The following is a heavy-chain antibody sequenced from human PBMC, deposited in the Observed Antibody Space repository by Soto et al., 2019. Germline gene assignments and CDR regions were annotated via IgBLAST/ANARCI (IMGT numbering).Heavy chain of an antibody. V-gene: IGHV1-18*01. CDR3: ARERQDIVVVVAATLGAFDI. Sequence: ASVKVSCKASGYTFTSYGISWVRQAPGQGLEWMGWISAYNGNTNYAQKLQGRVTMTTDTSTSTAYMELRSLRSDDTAVYYCARERQDIVVVVAATLGAFDIWGQGTMVTVS. CDR1: GYTFTSYG. CDR2: ISAYNGNT. D-gene: IGHD2-15*01. J-gene: IGHJ3*02.